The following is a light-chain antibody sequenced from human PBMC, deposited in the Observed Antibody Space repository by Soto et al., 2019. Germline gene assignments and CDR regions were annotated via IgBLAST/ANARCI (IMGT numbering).Light chain of an antibody. V-gene: IGLV2-11*01. CDR3: CSYGNSYTYV. Sequence: QSVLTQPRSVSASPGQSVTISCTGTSSDVGAYNYVSWYQQHPGKAPKLMIYDVDKRPSGVPDRFSGSKSGNTASLTISGLQDDHEPDSSCCSYGNSYTYVFGIGTKVTVL. CDR2: DVD. J-gene: IGLJ1*01. CDR1: SSDVGAYNY.